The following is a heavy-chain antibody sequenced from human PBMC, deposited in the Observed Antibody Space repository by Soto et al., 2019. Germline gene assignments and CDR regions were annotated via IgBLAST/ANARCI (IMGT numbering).Heavy chain of an antibody. CDR3: ARWKYCGGGYCYQTFDY. V-gene: IGHV1-18*01. CDR1: GYTFTSYG. Sequence: ALVKVSCKASGYTFTSYGISWVRQAPGQGFEWLGWISAYNGDTNYAQKLQGRITISVDTSKNQFSLKLSSVTAADTAVYYCARWKYCGGGYCYQTFDYWGQGTLVTVSS. CDR2: ISAYNGDT. D-gene: IGHD2-15*01. J-gene: IGHJ4*02.